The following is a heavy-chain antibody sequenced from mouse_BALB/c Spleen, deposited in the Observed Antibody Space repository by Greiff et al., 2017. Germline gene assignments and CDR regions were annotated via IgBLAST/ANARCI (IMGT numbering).Heavy chain of an antibody. D-gene: IGHD2-1*01. Sequence: VQLQQSGAELVKPGASVKLSCKASGYTFTSYYMYWVKQRPGQGLEWIGEINPSNGGTNFNEKFKSKATLTVDKSSSTAYMQLSSLTSEDSAVYYCTRPNGNYEDWFAYWGQGTLVTVSA. CDR3: TRPNGNYEDWFAY. V-gene: IGHV1S81*02. CDR1: GYTFTSYY. J-gene: IGHJ3*01. CDR2: INPSNGGT.